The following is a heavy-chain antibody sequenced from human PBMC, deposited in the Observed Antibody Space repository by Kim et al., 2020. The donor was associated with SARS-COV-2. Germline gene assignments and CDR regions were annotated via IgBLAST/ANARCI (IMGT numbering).Heavy chain of an antibody. J-gene: IGHJ6*01. V-gene: IGHV3-48*02. CDR2: ISSSSTI. CDR1: GFTFSSYS. Sequence: GGSLRLSCAASGFTFSSYSMNWVRQAPGKGLEWVSYISSSSTIYYADSVKGRFTISRDNAKNSLYLQMNSLRDEDTAVYYCARDYYGSGGYHQYYYYGM. CDR3: ARDYYGSGGYHQYYYYGM. D-gene: IGHD3-10*01.